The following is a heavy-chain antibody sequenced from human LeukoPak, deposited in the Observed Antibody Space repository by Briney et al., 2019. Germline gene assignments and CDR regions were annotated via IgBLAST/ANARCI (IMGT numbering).Heavy chain of an antibody. Sequence: GGSLRLSCAASGFTFSSYSMNWVRQAPGKGLEWVSSISSSSSYIYYADSVKGRFTISRDNAKNSLYLQMNSLRAEDTAVYYCARSSGAGIAAAGLSDWGQGTLVTVSS. CDR2: ISSSSSYI. CDR1: GFTFSSYS. J-gene: IGHJ4*02. CDR3: ARSSGAGIAAAGLSD. D-gene: IGHD6-13*01. V-gene: IGHV3-21*01.